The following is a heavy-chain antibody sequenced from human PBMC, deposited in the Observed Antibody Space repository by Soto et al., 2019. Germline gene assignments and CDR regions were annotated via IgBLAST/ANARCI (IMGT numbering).Heavy chain of an antibody. J-gene: IGHJ4*02. CDR2: IRNKPKSYTT. D-gene: IGHD3-3*01. CDR1: GFTLSDHY. Sequence: EVQLVESGGDLVQPGGSLRLSCVASGFTLSDHYMDWVRQAPGKALEWVGLIRNKPKSYTTNYAESVKGRFTISRADSKNTLYLQMNSLTTEDTAIYYCADLTWSGSYLPRGQVTLVTVSS. CDR3: ADLTWSGSYLP. V-gene: IGHV3-72*01.